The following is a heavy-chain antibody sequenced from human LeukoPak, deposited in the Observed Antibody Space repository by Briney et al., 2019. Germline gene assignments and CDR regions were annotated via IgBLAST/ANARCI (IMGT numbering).Heavy chain of an antibody. CDR2: INSDGSPT. CDR1: GFTFSSSW. J-gene: IGHJ4*02. Sequence: GGSLRLSCAASGFTFSSSWMHWVRQAPGKGLEWVSRINSDGSPTNYADSVKGRFTISTDNAKNTLFLQMNSLIAEDTAVYYCARAGYYRFDYWGQGSLVTVSS. D-gene: IGHD4-17*01. CDR3: ARAGYYRFDY. V-gene: IGHV3-74*01.